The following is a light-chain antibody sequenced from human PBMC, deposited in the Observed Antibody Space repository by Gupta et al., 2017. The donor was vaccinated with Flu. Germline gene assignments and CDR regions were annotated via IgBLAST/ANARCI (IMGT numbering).Light chain of an antibody. V-gene: IGKV1-33*01. CDR3: QQYDDPPPT. J-gene: IGKJ5*01. CDR1: QDISNY. CDR2: DTS. Sequence: PSSLSASVGDRVTITCQASQDISNYLNWYQQKPGKAPKLLIYDTSNLETGVPSRFSGSRSGTDFTFTISSLQPEDIATYYCQQYDDPPPTFGQGTRLEIK.